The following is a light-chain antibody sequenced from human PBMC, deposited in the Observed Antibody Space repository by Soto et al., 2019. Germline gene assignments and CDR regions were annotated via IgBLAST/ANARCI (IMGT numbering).Light chain of an antibody. V-gene: IGKV1-39*01. CDR1: QSISSY. J-gene: IGKJ1*01. Sequence: DIQMTQSPSSLSASVGDRVTITCRASQSISSYLNWYQQKPGKAPTLLIYAASSLQSGVSSRFSGSGSGTDFTLTISSLQPEDFATYYCQQSYSTPHTFGQGTKVEIK. CDR2: AAS. CDR3: QQSYSTPHT.